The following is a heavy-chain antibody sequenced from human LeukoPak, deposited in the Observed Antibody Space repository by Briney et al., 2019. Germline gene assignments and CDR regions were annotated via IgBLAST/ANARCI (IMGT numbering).Heavy chain of an antibody. Sequence: QPGSSLRLSCAASGFPFNSYGMHWLRQAPGKELEGVAVISYDGSNKYYADSVKSRFTISRGNSKNTLYLQMNSLRAEDTGVYYCAKDYYVRTERPQIYYWGQGTLVTVSS. V-gene: IGHV3-30*18. CDR1: GFPFNSYG. D-gene: IGHD3-10*02. CDR3: AKDYYVRTERPQIYY. CDR2: ISYDGSNK. J-gene: IGHJ4*02.